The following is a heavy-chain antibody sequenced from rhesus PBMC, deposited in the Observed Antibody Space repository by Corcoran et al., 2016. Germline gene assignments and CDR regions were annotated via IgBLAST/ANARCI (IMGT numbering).Heavy chain of an antibody. Sequence: QLQLQESGPGLVKPSETLSVTCAVSGGSISSSYWSWIRQAPGKGLEWIGYICVNGSSTNYNPSLKSRVTLSVDTSKNQLSLKLSSVTAADSAVYYCARYTLRGFDYWGQGVLVTVSS. V-gene: IGHV4-169*01. CDR3: ARYTLRGFDY. J-gene: IGHJ4*01. CDR2: ICVNGSST. CDR1: GGSISSSY. D-gene: IGHD3S6*01.